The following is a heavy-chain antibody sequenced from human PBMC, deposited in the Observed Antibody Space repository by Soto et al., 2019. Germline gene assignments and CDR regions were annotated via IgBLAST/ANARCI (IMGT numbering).Heavy chain of an antibody. CDR3: ARVDCSGGSCYVFDY. CDR1: GFTFSSYA. CDR2: ISDGGSKK. J-gene: IGHJ4*02. V-gene: IGHV3-48*04. Sequence: GSLRLSCAASGFTFSSYAMNWVRQAPGKGLEWVSNISDGGSKKYYADSVKGRFTISRDNAKNSLYLQMNSLRVEDTAVYYCARVDCSGGSCYVFDYWGQGTLVTVSS. D-gene: IGHD2-15*01.